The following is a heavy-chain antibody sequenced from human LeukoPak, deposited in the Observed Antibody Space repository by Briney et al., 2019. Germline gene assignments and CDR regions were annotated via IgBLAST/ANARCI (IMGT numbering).Heavy chain of an antibody. Sequence: GGSLRLSCAASGFTFSSYSMNWVRQAPGKGLEWVSSISSSSSYIYYAGSVKGRFTISRDNAKNSLYLQMNSLRAEDTAVYYCARGPIAAAGHFDYWGQGTLVTVSS. V-gene: IGHV3-21*01. D-gene: IGHD6-13*01. CDR1: GFTFSSYS. CDR2: ISSSSSYI. CDR3: ARGPIAAAGHFDY. J-gene: IGHJ4*02.